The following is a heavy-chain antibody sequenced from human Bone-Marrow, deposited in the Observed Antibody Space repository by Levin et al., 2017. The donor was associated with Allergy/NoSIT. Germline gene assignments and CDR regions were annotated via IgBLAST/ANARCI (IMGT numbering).Heavy chain of an antibody. D-gene: IGHD6-13*01. CDR1: GFTFDDYT. V-gene: IGHV3-43*01. CDR3: AKDIRGRGSSWYPHWYFDL. J-gene: IGHJ2*01. CDR2: ISWDGGST. Sequence: GGSLRLSCAASGFTFDDYTMHWVRQAPGKGLEWVSLISWDGGSTYYADSVKGRFTISRDNSKNSLYLQMNSLRTEDTALYYCAKDIRGRGSSWYPHWYFDLWGRGTLVTVSS.